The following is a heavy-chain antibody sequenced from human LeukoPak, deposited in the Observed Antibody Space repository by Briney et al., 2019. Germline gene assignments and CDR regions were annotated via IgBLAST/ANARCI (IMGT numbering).Heavy chain of an antibody. J-gene: IGHJ4*02. CDR2: VYHSGST. V-gene: IGHV4-38-2*01. CDR1: GYSISIGYY. CDR3: ARHAFFDSTGYYYYFDY. D-gene: IGHD3-22*01. Sequence: PSETLSLTCAVSGYSISIGYYWGWIRQPPGKGLEWIGSVYHSGSTYYNPSLKSRVTLLMDTSKNQFSLKLNSATAADTAAYYCARHAFFDSTGYYYYFDYWGQGSLVTDSS.